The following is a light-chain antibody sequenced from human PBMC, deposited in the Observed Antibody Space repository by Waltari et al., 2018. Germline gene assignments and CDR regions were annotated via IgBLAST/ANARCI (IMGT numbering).Light chain of an antibody. CDR1: QHTRNY. CDR2: DAS. V-gene: IGKV1-33*01. Sequence: DIQMTQSPSSLSASVGDRVTITCQASQHTRNYLNWYQQKPGKAPKLLIYDASSLETGVPSRFSGSGSGTDFTLTISSLQPEDFATYYCQQSESLPLTFGGGTKVEIK. J-gene: IGKJ4*01. CDR3: QQSESLPLT.